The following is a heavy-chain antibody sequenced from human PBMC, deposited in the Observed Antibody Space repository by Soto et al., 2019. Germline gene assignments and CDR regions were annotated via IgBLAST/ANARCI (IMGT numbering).Heavy chain of an antibody. V-gene: IGHV3-23*01. CDR1: EFTFSSYA. CDR2: ISGSGGST. CDR3: AKYSVVYSGYDSRSPLGY. J-gene: IGHJ4*02. D-gene: IGHD5-12*01. Sequence: PGGSLRLSCAASEFTFSSYAMSWVRQAPGKGLEWVSGISGSGGSTYYADSVKGRFTISRDNSKNTLYLQMNSLRAEDTAVYYSAKYSVVYSGYDSRSPLGYWGQGTLVTVS.